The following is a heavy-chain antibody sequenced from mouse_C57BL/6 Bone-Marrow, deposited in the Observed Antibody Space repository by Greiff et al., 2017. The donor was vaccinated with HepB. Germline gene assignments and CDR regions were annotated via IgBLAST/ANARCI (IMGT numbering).Heavy chain of an antibody. D-gene: IGHD2-14*01. CDR1: GFTFSTSG. J-gene: IGHJ2*01. CDR2: INTGGTYT. V-gene: IGHV5-6*01. Sequence: DVQLQESGGDLVKPGGSLKLSCVASGFTFSTSGMSWVRQTPDKRLEWVATINTGGTYTYYLDSVTGRFTISNDTARSTLFLQMSSLKSEDTGIYYCARDRFDYYFDYWGQGTTLTVSS. CDR3: ARDRFDYYFDY.